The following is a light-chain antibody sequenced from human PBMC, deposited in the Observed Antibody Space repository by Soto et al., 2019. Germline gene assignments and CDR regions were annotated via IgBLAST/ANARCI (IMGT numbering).Light chain of an antibody. CDR2: EVN. J-gene: IGLJ1*01. CDR1: RSNVGGYNC. CDR3: SSCGDNDIYV. V-gene: IGLV2-8*01. Sequence: QSALTQPPSASGSPGQSVTISCTGTRSNVGGYNCDSWYQQYPGKVPKLMISEVNKRPSGVPDRFSGSKSGNTASLTVTGLQAEDEADYYCSSCGDNDIYVFGTGTKLTVL.